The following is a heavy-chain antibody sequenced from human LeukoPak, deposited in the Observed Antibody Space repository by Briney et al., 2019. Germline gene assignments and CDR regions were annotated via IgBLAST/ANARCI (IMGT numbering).Heavy chain of an antibody. CDR2: IKQDGSQR. J-gene: IGHJ4*02. Sequence: GGSLRLSCTASGFTFSDYWMTWVRQAPGKGPEWVANIKQDGSQRYYVDSVRGRFTISRDNAKNSLFLQVNGLRAEDTAAYYCARRGGSSSRRSPIDYWGQGTLVTVSS. CDR1: GFTFSDYW. CDR3: ARRGGSSSRRSPIDY. D-gene: IGHD6-6*01. V-gene: IGHV3-7*01.